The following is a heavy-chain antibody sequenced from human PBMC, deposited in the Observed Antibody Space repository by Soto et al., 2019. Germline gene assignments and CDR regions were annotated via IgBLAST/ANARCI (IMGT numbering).Heavy chain of an antibody. CDR3: ARGVAAAGRYYFDY. D-gene: IGHD6-13*01. V-gene: IGHV4-34*01. CDR2: INHSGST. CDR1: GGSFSGYY. J-gene: IGHJ4*02. Sequence: QVQLQQWGAGLLKPSETLSLTCAVYGGSFSGYYWSWIRQPPGKGLEWIGEINHSGSTNYNPSLKSRVTISVDTSKNQFSLKLSSVTAADTAVYYCARGVAAAGRYYFDYWGQGTLVTVSS.